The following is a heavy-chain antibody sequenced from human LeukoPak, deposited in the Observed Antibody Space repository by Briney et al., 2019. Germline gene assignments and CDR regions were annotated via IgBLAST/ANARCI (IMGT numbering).Heavy chain of an antibody. Sequence: PSETLSLTCTVSGGSISSHYWSWIRQPPGKGLEWIGYIYYSGSTNYNPSLKSRVTISVDTSKNQFSLKLSSVTAADTAVYYCARDRVTVVPAAIGEANYYYYYMDVWGKGTTVTVSS. V-gene: IGHV4-59*11. J-gene: IGHJ6*03. CDR3: ARDRVTVVPAAIGEANYYYYYMDV. CDR1: GGSISSHY. D-gene: IGHD2-2*02. CDR2: IYYSGST.